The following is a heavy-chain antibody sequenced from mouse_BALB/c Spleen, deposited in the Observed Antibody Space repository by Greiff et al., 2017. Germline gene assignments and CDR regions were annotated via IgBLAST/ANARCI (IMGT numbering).Heavy chain of an antibody. J-gene: IGHJ2*01. CDR1: GFTFSSYA. Sequence: EVLLVESGGGLVKPGGSLKLSCAASGFTFSSYAMSWVRQTPEKRLEWVASISSGGSTYYPDSVKGRFTISRDNARNILYLQMSSLRSEDTAMYYCARGRANFDYWGQGTTLTVSS. V-gene: IGHV5-6-5*01. CDR2: ISSGGST. CDR3: ARGRANFDY. D-gene: IGHD3-1*01.